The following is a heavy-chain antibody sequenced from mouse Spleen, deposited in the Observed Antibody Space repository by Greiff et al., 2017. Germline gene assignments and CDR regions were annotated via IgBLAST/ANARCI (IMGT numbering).Heavy chain of an antibody. J-gene: IGHJ4*01. CDR3: ARGDYLYYAMDY. Sequence: VQLKESGPELVKPGASVKIPCKASGYTFTDYNMDWVKQSHGKSLEWIGDINPNNGGTIYNQKFKGKATLTVDKSSSTAYMELRSLTSEDTAVYYCARGDYLYYAMDYWGQGTSVTVSS. CDR2: INPNNGGT. D-gene: IGHD2-4*01. V-gene: IGHV1-18*01. CDR1: GYTFTDYN.